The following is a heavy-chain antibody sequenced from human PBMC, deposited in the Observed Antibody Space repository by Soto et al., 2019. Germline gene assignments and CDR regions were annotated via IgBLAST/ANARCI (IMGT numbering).Heavy chain of an antibody. CDR2: ISGSGGST. CDR1: GFTFSSYA. Sequence: EVQLLESGGGLVQPGGSLRLSCAASGFTFSSYAMSWVRQAPGKGLEWVSAISGSGGSTYYADSVKGRFTISRDNSKNTLYLQMHSLRAEETAVYYCAKDKSVGRYYDFWGQGTLVTVSS. D-gene: IGHD3-3*01. J-gene: IGHJ4*02. V-gene: IGHV3-23*01. CDR3: AKDKSVGRYYDF.